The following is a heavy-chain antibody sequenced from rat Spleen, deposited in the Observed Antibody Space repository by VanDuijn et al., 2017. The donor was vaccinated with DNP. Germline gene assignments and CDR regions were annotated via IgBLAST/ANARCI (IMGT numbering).Heavy chain of an antibody. CDR3: ASWAPIAPLSTSNY. CDR1: GFTFTDYY. V-gene: IGHV5-22*01. D-gene: IGHD1-2*01. J-gene: IGHJ2*01. Sequence: EVQLEESGGGLVQPGRSLILSCAASGFTFTDYYMAWVRPAPTKGLEWVAYISYDGGSTYYGDSAKGRFTISRDNAKSTLYLQMSSLRSEDTATYYCASWAPIAPLSTSNYWGQGVMVTVSS. CDR2: ISYDGGST.